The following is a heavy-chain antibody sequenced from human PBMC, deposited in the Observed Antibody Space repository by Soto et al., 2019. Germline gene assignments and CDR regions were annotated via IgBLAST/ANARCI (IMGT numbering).Heavy chain of an antibody. V-gene: IGHV6-1*01. J-gene: IGHJ5*02. CDR1: GDSVSSNSAA. CDR3: ARARGDRNWFDP. Sequence: SQTLSLTCAISGDSVSSNSAAWNWIRQSPSRGLEWLGRTDYRAKWYNDYAVSVKSRITINPDTSKHQFYLQLNSVTPEDSAVYYCARARGDRNWFDPWGQGTLVTVSS. D-gene: IGHD3-10*01. CDR2: TDYRAKWYN.